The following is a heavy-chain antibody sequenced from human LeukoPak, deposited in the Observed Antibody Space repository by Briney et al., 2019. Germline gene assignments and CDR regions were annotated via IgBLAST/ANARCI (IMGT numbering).Heavy chain of an antibody. J-gene: IGHJ4*02. V-gene: IGHV5-51*01. CDR2: IYPGDSDT. D-gene: IGHD3-10*01. CDR1: GYSFTSYW. CDR3: ATRQSDSGPGPLYYFDS. Sequence: GESLKISCKGSGYSFTSYWIGWVRQMPGKGLEWMGIIYPGDSDTRYSPSFQGQVTISADKSISTAYLQWSSLKASDTAMYYCATRQSDSGPGPLYYFDSWGQGTLVTVSS.